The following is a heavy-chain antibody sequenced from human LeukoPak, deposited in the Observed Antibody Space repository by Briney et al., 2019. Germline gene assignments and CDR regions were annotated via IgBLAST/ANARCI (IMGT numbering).Heavy chain of an antibody. CDR2: ISSSSSYI. V-gene: IGHV3-21*01. D-gene: IGHD6-13*01. CDR3: ARDVSNSWHYYYYMDV. J-gene: IGHJ6*03. CDR1: GFTFSSYS. Sequence: GGSLRLSCAASGFTFSSYSMNWVRQAPGKGLEWVSSISSSSSYIYYADSVKGRFTISRDNAKNSLYLQMNSLRAEDTAVYYCARDVSNSWHYYYYMDVWGKGTTVTVSS.